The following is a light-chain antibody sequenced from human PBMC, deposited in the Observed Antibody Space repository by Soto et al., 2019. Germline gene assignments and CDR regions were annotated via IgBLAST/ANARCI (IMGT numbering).Light chain of an antibody. CDR2: AAS. V-gene: IGKV1-12*01. CDR1: QGIGDR. J-gene: IGKJ1*01. CDR3: LQVANFPRT. Sequence: DIQVPQSPSSVSASVGDRVTITCRASQGIGDRLAWYQHKPGKAPQLLIQAASTLVRGVPSRFSGSGSGTDFLLTIDSLQPEDFATYYCLQVANFPRTFGQGTKVEV.